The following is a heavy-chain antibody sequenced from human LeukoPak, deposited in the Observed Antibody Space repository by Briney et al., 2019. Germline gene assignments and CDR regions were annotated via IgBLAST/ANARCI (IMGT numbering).Heavy chain of an antibody. V-gene: IGHV3-23*01. D-gene: IGHD3-22*01. J-gene: IGHJ4*02. CDR1: GFTFSSYG. CDR3: AKALHSSGYYDY. Sequence: PGGSLRLSCAASGFTFSSYGMSWVRQAPGKGLEWVSAISGSGGSTYYADSVKGRFTISRDNSKNTLYLQMNSLRAEVTAVCYCAKALHSSGYYDYWGQGTLVTVSS. CDR2: ISGSGGST.